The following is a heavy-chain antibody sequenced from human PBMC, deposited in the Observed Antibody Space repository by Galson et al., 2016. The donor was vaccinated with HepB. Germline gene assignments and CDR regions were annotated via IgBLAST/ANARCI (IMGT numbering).Heavy chain of an antibody. J-gene: IGHJ3*02. Sequence: SVKVSCKASGGTLNDYAISWVRQAPGQGLEWMGGAIPIFGTSNYAQKFQDRVTITADESTSTAYMELNSLRSEDTALYYCARTTTVVTPNTFDIWGQGTMVTVSS. CDR2: AIPIFGTS. CDR1: GGTLNDYA. CDR3: ARTTTVVTPNTFDI. D-gene: IGHD4-23*01. V-gene: IGHV1-69*13.